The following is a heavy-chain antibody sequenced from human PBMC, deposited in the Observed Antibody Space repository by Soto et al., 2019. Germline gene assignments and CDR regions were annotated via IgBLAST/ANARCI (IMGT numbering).Heavy chain of an antibody. V-gene: IGHV3-23*01. J-gene: IGHJ5*02. CDR2: ISGSGGST. Sequence: PGGSLRLSCAASGFTFSSYAMSWVRQAPGKGLEWVSAISGSGGSTYYADSVKGRFTISRDNSKNTLYLQMNSLRAEDTAVYYCAKLYSSSWYPAKGRARFDPWGQGTLVTVAS. D-gene: IGHD6-13*01. CDR3: AKLYSSSWYPAKGRARFDP. CDR1: GFTFSSYA.